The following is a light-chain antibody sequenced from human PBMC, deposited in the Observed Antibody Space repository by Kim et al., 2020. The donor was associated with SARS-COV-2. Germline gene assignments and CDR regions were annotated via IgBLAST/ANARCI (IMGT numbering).Light chain of an antibody. V-gene: IGLV3-21*04. J-gene: IGLJ2*01. CDR3: QVWDSSGDHRGV. Sequence: SYELTQPPSVSVAPGKTARITCGGNNIGSKSVHWYQQKPGQAPVLVIYYDSDRPSGIPERFSGFNSGNTATLTISRVEAGDEADYYCQVWDSSGDHRGVFGGGTQLTVL. CDR1: NIGSKS. CDR2: YDS.